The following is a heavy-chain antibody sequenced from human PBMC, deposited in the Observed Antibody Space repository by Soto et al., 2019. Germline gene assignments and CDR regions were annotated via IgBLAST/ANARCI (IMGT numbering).Heavy chain of an antibody. CDR1: GFTFSRFS. Sequence: GSLRLSCAASGFTFSRFSMHWVRQAPGKGLAWVAVISYDGNNKHFAESVKGRFSISRDDSKNTVYLEMNNLRGDDSAVYYCARDHGMFLSYYYYGMDVWGQGTTVTVSS. CDR2: ISYDGNNK. D-gene: IGHD3-10*02. V-gene: IGHV3-30-3*01. J-gene: IGHJ6*02. CDR3: ARDHGMFLSYYYYGMDV.